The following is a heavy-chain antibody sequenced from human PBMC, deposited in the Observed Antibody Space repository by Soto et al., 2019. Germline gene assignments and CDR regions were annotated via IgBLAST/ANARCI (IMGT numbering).Heavy chain of an antibody. CDR3: AREDFWSGYFDY. Sequence: QVQLVQSGAEVKKPGASVKVSCKASGYTFTSYAMHWVRQAPGQRLEWMGWINAGNGNTKYSQKFQGRVTITRDTSASTAYMELSSLRSEDTTVYYCAREDFWSGYFDYWGQGTLVTVS. J-gene: IGHJ4*02. V-gene: IGHV1-3*01. D-gene: IGHD3-3*01. CDR1: GYTFTSYA. CDR2: INAGNGNT.